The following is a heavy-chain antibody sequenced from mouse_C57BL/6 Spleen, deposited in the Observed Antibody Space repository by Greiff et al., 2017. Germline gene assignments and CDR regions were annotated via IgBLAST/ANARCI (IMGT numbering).Heavy chain of an antibody. CDR1: GYTFTSYW. CDR3: ASCQSTMIPYWYFDV. Sequence: QVQLQQPGAELVKPGASVKMSCKASGYTFTSYWITWVKQRPGQGLEWIGDIYPGSGSTNYNEKFKSKATLTVDTSSSTAYMQLSSLTSEDSAVYYCASCQSTMIPYWYFDVWGTGTTVTVSS. J-gene: IGHJ1*03. D-gene: IGHD2-4*01. CDR2: IYPGSGST. V-gene: IGHV1-55*01.